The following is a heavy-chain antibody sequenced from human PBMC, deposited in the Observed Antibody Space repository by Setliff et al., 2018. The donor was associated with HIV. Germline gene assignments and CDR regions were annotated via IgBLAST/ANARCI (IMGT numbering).Heavy chain of an antibody. CDR2: INRGGSDT. D-gene: IGHD1-1*01. CDR1: GFTFSGYR. V-gene: IGHV3-7*05. CDR3: ARETRPGLTRSGFDY. J-gene: IGHJ4*02. Sequence: GGSLRLSCAAAGFTFSGYRMNWVRQAPGKGLEWVANINRGGSDTYYVDSVKGRFTVSRDNAKNSLYLQMNSLRAEDTAVYYCARETRPGLTRSGFDYWGQGTLVTVSS.